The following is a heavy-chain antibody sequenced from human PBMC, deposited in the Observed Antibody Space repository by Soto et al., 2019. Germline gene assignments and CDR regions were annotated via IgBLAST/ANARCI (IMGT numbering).Heavy chain of an antibody. V-gene: IGHV4-39*01. CDR2: IYYSGSP. D-gene: IGHD6-19*01. J-gene: IGHJ6*02. Sequence: SETLSLSCTVSGGSISSSSYYWGWIRQPPGKGLEWIGYIYYSGSPYYNPSLKSRVTISVDTSKNQFSLKLSSVTAADTAVYYCAVPAASVAGASGSYYYYGMDVWGQGTTVTVSS. CDR3: AVPAASVAGASGSYYYYGMDV. CDR1: GGSISSSSYY.